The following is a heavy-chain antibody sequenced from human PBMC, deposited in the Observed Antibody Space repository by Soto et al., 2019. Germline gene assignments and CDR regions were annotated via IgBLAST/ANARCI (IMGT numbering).Heavy chain of an antibody. V-gene: IGHV3-23*01. CDR1: GFTFNIYA. D-gene: IGHD3-10*01. J-gene: IGHJ4*02. CDR3: AKNRDLDHYNPGYLVDN. CDR2: ISRYGDFT. Sequence: EVQLLESGGDLIQPGGSLRLSCAASGFTFNIYAMAWVRQAPGKGLEWVSAISRYGDFTYYADSVEGRFTISRDNSKNTPYREMNRLKGRDPGLYYPAKNRDLDHYNPGYLVDNWGQETLVTVSS.